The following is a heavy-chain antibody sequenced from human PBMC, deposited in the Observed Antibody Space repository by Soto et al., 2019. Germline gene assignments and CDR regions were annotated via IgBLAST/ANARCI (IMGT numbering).Heavy chain of an antibody. Sequence: GESLKISCAASGFTFSDYYMSWIRQAPGKGLEWVSYISTSGSTIYYADPVKGRFTISRDNAKNSLYLQMNSLRAEDTAVYYCARRSRISPSKFVYYYYYYMDVWGKGTTVTVSS. J-gene: IGHJ6*03. CDR1: GFTFSDYY. V-gene: IGHV3-11*01. CDR3: ARRSRISPSKFVYYYYYYMDV. CDR2: ISTSGSTI. D-gene: IGHD2-15*01.